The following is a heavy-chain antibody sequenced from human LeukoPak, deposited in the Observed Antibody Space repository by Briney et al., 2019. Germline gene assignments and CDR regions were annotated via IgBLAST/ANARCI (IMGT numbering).Heavy chain of an antibody. CDR3: VRDRWPGLGDF. Sequence: GGSLRLSCAASGFTVSDNYMSWVRQAPGKGLEWVSTVYSGGLTYYADPVKGRFTISRDNSKNTLYLQMSSLRAEDTAVYYCVRDRWPGLGDFWGQGITVTVSS. J-gene: IGHJ6*02. D-gene: IGHD6-19*01. CDR2: VYSGGLT. V-gene: IGHV3-66*01. CDR1: GFTVSDNY.